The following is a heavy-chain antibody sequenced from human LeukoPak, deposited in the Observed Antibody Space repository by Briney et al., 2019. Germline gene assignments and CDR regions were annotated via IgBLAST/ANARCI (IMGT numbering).Heavy chain of an antibody. V-gene: IGHV3-48*01. CDR1: GFTFSRYS. Sequence: PGGSLRLSCAASGFTFSRYSMNWVRQAPGKGLDWVSYISSSSSTIYYADSVRGRFTISRDNAQNSLFLQMNSLRAEDTAVYYCARDLTTVTSYWGQGTLVTVSS. CDR2: ISSSSSTI. J-gene: IGHJ4*02. CDR3: ARDLTTVTSY. D-gene: IGHD4-17*01.